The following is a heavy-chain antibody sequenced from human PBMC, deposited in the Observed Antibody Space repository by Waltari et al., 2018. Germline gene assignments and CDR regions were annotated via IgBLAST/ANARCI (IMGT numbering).Heavy chain of an antibody. J-gene: IGHJ4*02. CDR2: GYRRGGG. CDR3: GKDGVGIAVFWGGGDLFDI. D-gene: IGHD3-3*01. Sequence: QVQLPESGPGLVKPSDTLSLTCAVSGHSIPSGFSWVWIRQPPGKGLEWSGSGYRRGGGYNNSSRKSRVTICVGTTKNQFPLKLNSVTAANAAGYYCGKDGVGIAVFWGGGDLFDIWGQGTLVTVSS. V-gene: IGHV4-38-2*02. CDR1: GHSIPSGFS.